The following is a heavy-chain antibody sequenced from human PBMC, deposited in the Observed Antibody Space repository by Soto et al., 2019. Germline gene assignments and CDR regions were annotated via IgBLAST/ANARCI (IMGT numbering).Heavy chain of an antibody. CDR2: ISGSGGST. CDR1: GFTFSSYA. CDR3: AKGGPEITMIVVVIRPNWFDP. D-gene: IGHD3-22*01. J-gene: IGHJ5*02. Sequence: GVLRLSFAASGFTFSSYAMSWFRQAPGKGLEWVSAISGSGGSTYYADSVKGRFTISRDNSKNTLYLQMNSLRAEDTAVYYCAKGGPEITMIVVVIRPNWFDPWGQGTLVTVSS. V-gene: IGHV3-23*01.